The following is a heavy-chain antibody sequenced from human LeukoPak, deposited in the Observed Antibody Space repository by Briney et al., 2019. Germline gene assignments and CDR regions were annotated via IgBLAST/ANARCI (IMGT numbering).Heavy chain of an antibody. CDR2: INPSSGGT. CDR3: ARDVGEYCSSVSCYASDY. CDR1: GYTFTGYY. V-gene: IGHV1-2*02. D-gene: IGHD2-2*01. Sequence: GASVKVSSKASGYTFTGYYMHWVRQAPGRGLEWMGWINPSSGGTNYAQKFQGRVTMTRDTSISTAYMELSRLRSDDTAVYYCARDVGEYCSSVSCYASDYWGQGTLVTVSP. J-gene: IGHJ4*02.